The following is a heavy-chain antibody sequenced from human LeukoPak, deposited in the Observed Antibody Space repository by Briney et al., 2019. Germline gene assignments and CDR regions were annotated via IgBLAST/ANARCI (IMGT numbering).Heavy chain of an antibody. D-gene: IGHD6-19*01. CDR2: ISAYNGNT. CDR3: ARSANIAVAGPFDY. Sequence: GASVKVSCKASGYTFTIYGISWVRQAPGQGLEWMGWISAYNGNTNYAQKLQGRVTMTTDTSTSTAYMELRSLRSDDTAVYYCARSANIAVAGPFDYWGQGTLVTVSS. V-gene: IGHV1-18*01. CDR1: GYTFTIYG. J-gene: IGHJ4*02.